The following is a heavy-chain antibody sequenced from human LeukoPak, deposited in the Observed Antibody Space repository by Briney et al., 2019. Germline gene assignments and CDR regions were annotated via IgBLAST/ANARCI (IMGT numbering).Heavy chain of an antibody. CDR1: GYSISSGYY. CDR2: IYHSGST. Sequence: SETLSLTCTVSGYSISSGYYWGWIRQPPGKGLEWIGSIYHSGSTYYNPSLKSRVTISVDTPKNQFSLKLSSVTAADTAVYYCARDGTQGPGLYGSGTYAYYGMDVWGQGTTVTVSS. CDR3: ARDGTQGPGLYGSGTYAYYGMDV. D-gene: IGHD3-10*01. V-gene: IGHV4-38-2*02. J-gene: IGHJ6*02.